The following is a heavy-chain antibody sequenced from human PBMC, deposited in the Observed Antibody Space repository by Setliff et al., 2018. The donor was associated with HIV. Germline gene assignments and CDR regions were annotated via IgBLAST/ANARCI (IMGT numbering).Heavy chain of an antibody. Sequence: ASVKVSCKSSGYNFDFHYVHWVRQAPGQGFEWLGVINPTAGSTTLEQKFQGRLTLTRDASTETVYMELTSLRSGDTAVYYCASHAKTVDTGLFDYWGQGTQVSLL. CDR2: INPTAGST. J-gene: IGHJ4*02. V-gene: IGHV1-46*02. CDR1: GYNFDFHY. D-gene: IGHD3-9*01. CDR3: ASHAKTVDTGLFDY.